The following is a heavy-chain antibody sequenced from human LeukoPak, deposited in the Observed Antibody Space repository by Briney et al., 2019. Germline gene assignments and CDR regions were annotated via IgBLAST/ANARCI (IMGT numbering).Heavy chain of an antibody. CDR1: GGSISSGGYH. CDR2: IYYSGSS. Sequence: SETLSLTCTVSGGSISSGGYHWSWIRQPPGKGLEWLGYIYYSGSSNYNPSLKSRVTMSADTSKNQFSLKLSSVTAADTAVYYCARVPRSYYYYYYMDVWGKGTTVTVSS. V-gene: IGHV4-61*08. CDR3: ARVPRSYYYYYYMDV. J-gene: IGHJ6*03.